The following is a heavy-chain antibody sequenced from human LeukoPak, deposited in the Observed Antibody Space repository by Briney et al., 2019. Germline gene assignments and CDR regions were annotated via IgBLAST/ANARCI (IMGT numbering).Heavy chain of an antibody. CDR3: ARGHLVADY. V-gene: IGHV4-59*11. CDR1: GGSISSHF. CDR2: IYYSGTT. Sequence: SETLSLTCTVSGGSISSHFWTWIRQPPGKRLEWIGYIYYSGTTNYNPSLKSRVTISVDTSKNQFSLRLSSVTAADTAVYYCARGHLVADYWGQGTLVTVSS. J-gene: IGHJ4*02.